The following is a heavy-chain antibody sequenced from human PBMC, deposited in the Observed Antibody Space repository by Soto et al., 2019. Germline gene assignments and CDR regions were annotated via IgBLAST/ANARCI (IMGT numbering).Heavy chain of an antibody. D-gene: IGHD4-17*01. CDR1: GGSISSTSYY. J-gene: IGHJ4*02. CDR2: IYYSGIT. CDR3: ARNDHGDYDFDS. Sequence: QLQLQESGPRLVKPSETLSLTCTVSGGSISSTSYYWGWIRQPPGKGLEWIGSIYYSGITYYNSSLKSRVTISVDTSKKQFSLKLSSVTAADTAVYYCARNDHGDYDFDSWGQGTLVTVSS. V-gene: IGHV4-39*01.